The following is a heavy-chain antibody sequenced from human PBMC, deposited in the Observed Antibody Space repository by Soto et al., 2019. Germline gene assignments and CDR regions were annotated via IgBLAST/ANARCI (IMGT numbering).Heavy chain of an antibody. CDR2: INHSGST. CDR3: AGAGLRGTTLDI. D-gene: IGHD4-17*01. Sequence: SETLSLTCAVYGGSFSGYYWSWIRQPPGKGLEWIGEINHSGSTNYNPSLKSRVTISVDTSKNQFSLKLSSVTAADTAGYYGAGAGLRGTTLDIWGQGTMVTVSS. CDR1: GGSFSGYY. J-gene: IGHJ3*02. V-gene: IGHV4-34*01.